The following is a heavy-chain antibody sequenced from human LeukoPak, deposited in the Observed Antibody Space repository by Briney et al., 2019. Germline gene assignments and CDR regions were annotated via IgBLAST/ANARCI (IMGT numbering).Heavy chain of an antibody. D-gene: IGHD3-10*01. CDR3: AKFGITRVRYFDY. J-gene: IGHJ4*02. CDR2: MSGSGGST. V-gene: IGHV3-23*01. CDR1: GFTFSSYA. Sequence: GGSLRLSCAASGFTFSSYAMSWVRQAPGKGLEWVSTMSGSGGSTYYADSVKGRFTISRDNSKNTLYLQMNSLRADDTAVYYCAKFGITRVRYFDYWGQGTLVTVSS.